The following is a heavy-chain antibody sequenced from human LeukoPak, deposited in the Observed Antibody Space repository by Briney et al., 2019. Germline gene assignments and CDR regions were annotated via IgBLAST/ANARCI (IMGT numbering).Heavy chain of an antibody. J-gene: IGHJ4*02. Sequence: PSETLALTCTVSGGSISSSSYYWGWIRQPPGKGLEWIGSIYYSGSTYYNPSLKSRVTISVDTSKNQFSLKLSSVTAADMAVYYCARDYYDSSGYLGGNFDYWGQGTLVTVSS. V-gene: IGHV4-39*07. CDR3: ARDYYDSSGYLGGNFDY. CDR2: IYYSGST. CDR1: GGSISSSSYY. D-gene: IGHD3-22*01.